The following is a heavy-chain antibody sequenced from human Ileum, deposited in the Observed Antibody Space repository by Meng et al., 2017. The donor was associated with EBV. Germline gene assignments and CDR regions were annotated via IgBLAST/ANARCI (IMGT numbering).Heavy chain of an antibody. CDR3: ARDLRAGGAFDY. J-gene: IGHJ4*02. Sequence: VQQQQSGPGLVRPSETLSLTCTVSGASVTSSGYYWSWLRQSPGKGLEWLGYVNYNGDSTYNPSLKSRVTIFIDTSKKQFYLNLTSATAADTAIYYCARDLRAGGAFDYWGQGTLVTVSS. CDR1: GASVTSSGYY. D-gene: IGHD1-26*01. V-gene: IGHV4-61*08. CDR2: VNYNGDS.